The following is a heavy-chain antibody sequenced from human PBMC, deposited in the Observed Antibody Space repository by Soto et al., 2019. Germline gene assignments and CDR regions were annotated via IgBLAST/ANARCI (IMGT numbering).Heavy chain of an antibody. D-gene: IGHD1-1*01. CDR1: GYTFTSYG. V-gene: IGHV1-18*01. CDR3: AKRATGTYFDY. Sequence: GASVKVSCKASGYTFTSYGISWVRQAPGQGLEWMGWISAYNGNTNYAQKLQGRVTMTTDTSTSTAYMELRSLRFYDQAVYYCAKRATGTYFDYWGQRTLVTVSS. J-gene: IGHJ4*02. CDR2: ISAYNGNT.